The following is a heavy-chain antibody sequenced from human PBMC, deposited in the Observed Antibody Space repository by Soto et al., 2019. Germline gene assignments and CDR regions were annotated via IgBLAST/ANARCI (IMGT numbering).Heavy chain of an antibody. CDR1: GFTFSSYA. V-gene: IGHV3-23*01. CDR3: AKGRGYCSSTSRYVGSDY. Sequence: EVQLLESGGGLVQPGGSLRLSCAASGFTFSSYAMSWVRQAPGKGLEWVSAISGSGGSTYYADSVKGRFTISRDNSKNTLYRQMNSLRAEDTAVYYCAKGRGYCSSTSRYVGSDYWGQGTLVTVSS. J-gene: IGHJ4*02. CDR2: ISGSGGST. D-gene: IGHD2-2*01.